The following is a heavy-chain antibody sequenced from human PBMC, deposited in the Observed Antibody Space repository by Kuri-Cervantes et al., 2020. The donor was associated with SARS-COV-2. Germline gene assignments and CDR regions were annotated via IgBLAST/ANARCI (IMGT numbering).Heavy chain of an antibody. CDR1: GFTFSSFA. V-gene: IGHV3-23*01. D-gene: IGHD3-3*01. CDR3: AKGPYYDFWSGYYTTGLFDYYGMDV. J-gene: IGHJ6*02. Sequence: GGSLRLSCAASGFTFSSFAMSWVRQAPGKGLEWVSAISGSGGSTYYADSVKGRFTISRDNSKNTLYLQMNSLRAEDTAVYYCAKGPYYDFWSGYYTTGLFDYYGMDVWGQGTTVTVSS. CDR2: ISGSGGST.